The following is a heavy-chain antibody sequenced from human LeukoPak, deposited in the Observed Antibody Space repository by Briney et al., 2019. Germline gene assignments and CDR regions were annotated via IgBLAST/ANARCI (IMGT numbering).Heavy chain of an antibody. CDR2: ISSSGSTI. CDR3: AREYYYDSSGYLGY. D-gene: IGHD3-22*01. CDR1: GFTFSSYW. V-gene: IGHV3-11*04. J-gene: IGHJ4*02. Sequence: GGSLRLSCAASGFTFSSYWMSWIRQAPGKGLEWVSYISSSGSTIYYADSVKGRFTISRDNAKNSQYLQMNSLRAEDTAVYYCAREYYYDSSGYLGYWGQGTLVTVSS.